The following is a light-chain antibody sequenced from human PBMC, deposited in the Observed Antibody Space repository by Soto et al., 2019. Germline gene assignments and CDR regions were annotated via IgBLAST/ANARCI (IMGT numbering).Light chain of an antibody. CDR2: GAS. Sequence: EIVLTQSPGSLSLSPGEGATLSCRASQSVSSSFFAWYQQKPGQAPSLLIYGASRRATGVPYRFSGSGSGTDFTLSISRLEPEDFAVYYCQQYESSVTFGQGTKVEIK. CDR1: QSVSSSF. J-gene: IGKJ1*01. V-gene: IGKV3-20*01. CDR3: QQYESSVT.